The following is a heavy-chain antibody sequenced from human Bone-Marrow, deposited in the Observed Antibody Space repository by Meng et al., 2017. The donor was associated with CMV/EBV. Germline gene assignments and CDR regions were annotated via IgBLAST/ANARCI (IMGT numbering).Heavy chain of an antibody. CDR3: AVVYDSSGYQVSGSSDY. CDR2: VSYEGSST. CDR1: GFTFSNDA. V-gene: IGHV3-30*04. Sequence: GEFLKISCAAAGFTFSNDAMHWVRQARGKGLEWVAVVSYEGSSTDYTDSLKGRFTISRDNSTGTLYLQMFSLRADDTAVYYCAVVYDSSGYQVSGSSDYWGQGTLVTVSS. D-gene: IGHD3-22*01. J-gene: IGHJ4*02.